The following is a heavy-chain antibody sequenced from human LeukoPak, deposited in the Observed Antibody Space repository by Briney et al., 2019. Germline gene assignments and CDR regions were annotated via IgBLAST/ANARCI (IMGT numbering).Heavy chain of an antibody. J-gene: IGHJ4*02. V-gene: IGHV4-39*01. Sequence: SETLSLPCTVSGGSISSSSYYWGWIRQPPGKGLEWNGSIYYSGSTYYNPSLKSRVTISVDTSKNQFSLKLSSVTAADTAVYYCARLEYMVRGVIYWGQGTLVTVSS. CDR1: GGSISSSSYY. D-gene: IGHD3-10*01. CDR3: ARLEYMVRGVIY. CDR2: IYYSGST.